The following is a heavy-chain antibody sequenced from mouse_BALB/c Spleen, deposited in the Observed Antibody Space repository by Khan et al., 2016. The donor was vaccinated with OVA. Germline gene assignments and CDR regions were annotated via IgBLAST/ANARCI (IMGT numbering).Heavy chain of an antibody. V-gene: IGHV1-4*01. CDR3: VRDGAYHRNDGWFAY. D-gene: IGHD2-14*01. J-gene: IGHJ3*01. CDR2: INPSNGYT. CDR1: GYTFTSYT. Sequence: VKLMESGAELARPGASVKMSCKASGYTFTSYTIHWIKKRPGQGLEWIGYINPSNGYTNYNQKFKDKATLTTDKSSTTAYLQLSSLKSDDSAVYNCVRDGAYHRNDGWFAYWGQGTLVTVSA.